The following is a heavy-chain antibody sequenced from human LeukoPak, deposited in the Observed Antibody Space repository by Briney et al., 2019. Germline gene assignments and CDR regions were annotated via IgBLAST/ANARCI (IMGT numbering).Heavy chain of an antibody. J-gene: IGHJ5*02. CDR1: GYTLTELS. CDR3: ARTIAAAGSLVWFDP. CDR2: FDPEDGET. D-gene: IGHD6-13*01. V-gene: IGHV1-24*01. Sequence: ASVKVSCKVSGYTLTELSMHWVRQAPGKGLEWMGGFDPEDGETIYAQKFQGRVTMTRDTSTSTVYMELSSLRSEDTAVYYCARTIAAAGSLVWFDPWGQGTLVTVSS.